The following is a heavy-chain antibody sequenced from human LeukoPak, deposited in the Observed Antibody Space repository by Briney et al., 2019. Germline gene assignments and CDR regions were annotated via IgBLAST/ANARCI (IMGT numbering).Heavy chain of an antibody. V-gene: IGHV3-11*05. CDR1: TFTFSDDY. Sequence: GGSLRLSCTASTFTFSDDYMGWIRQAPGKGPEWVSSISPGSSYKFCADSVEGRFTISRDDAKNSVYLQMYNLRVDDTAVYYCATERLGIFEFWGQGSLVTVSS. J-gene: IGHJ4*02. D-gene: IGHD3-3*01. CDR2: ISPGSSYK. CDR3: ATERLGIFEF.